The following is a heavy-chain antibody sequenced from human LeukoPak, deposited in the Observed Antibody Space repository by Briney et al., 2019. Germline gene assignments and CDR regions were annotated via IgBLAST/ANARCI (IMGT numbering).Heavy chain of an antibody. D-gene: IGHD6-13*01. CDR2: ISYDGSNK. J-gene: IGHJ4*02. CDR1: GFTFSSYG. CDR3: AKGLYSSSWYGIDY. Sequence: GRSLTLSCAASGFTFSSYGMHWVRQAPGKGLEWVAVISYDGSNKYYADSVKGRFTISRDNSKNTLYLQMNSLRAEDTAVYYCAKGLYSSSWYGIDYWGQGTLVTVSS. V-gene: IGHV3-30*18.